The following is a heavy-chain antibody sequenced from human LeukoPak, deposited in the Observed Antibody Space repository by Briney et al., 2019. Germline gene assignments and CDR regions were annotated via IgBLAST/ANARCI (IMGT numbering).Heavy chain of an antibody. CDR3: ARRGGGWYFDL. D-gene: IGHD3-10*01. Sequence: PSETLSLTCTVSGGSISSYYWSWIRQPPGKGLEWIGYIYYSGSTNYNPSLKSRVTISVDTSKNQFSLKLSSVTAADTAVYYCARRGGGWYFDLWGRGTLVTVSS. V-gene: IGHV4-59*12. CDR2: IYYSGST. J-gene: IGHJ2*01. CDR1: GGSISSYY.